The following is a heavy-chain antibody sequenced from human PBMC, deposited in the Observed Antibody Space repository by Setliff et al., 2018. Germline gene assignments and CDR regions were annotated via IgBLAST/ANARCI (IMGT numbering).Heavy chain of an antibody. Sequence: PSETLSLTCAVYGGTFSDYHWTWIRQSPEKGLEWIGEINHRGSTNYNPSLKSRVTISIDTSRDQFSLKLISMIAADTAVYYCARGRNIAARLLDSWGQGTLVTVSS. CDR2: INHRGST. J-gene: IGHJ4*02. CDR1: GGTFSDYH. CDR3: ARGRNIAARLLDS. V-gene: IGHV4-34*01. D-gene: IGHD6-6*01.